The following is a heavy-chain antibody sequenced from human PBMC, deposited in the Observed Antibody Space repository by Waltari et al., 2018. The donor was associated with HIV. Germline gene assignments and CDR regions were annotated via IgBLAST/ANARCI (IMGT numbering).Heavy chain of an antibody. V-gene: IGHV3-74*01. Sequence: EVQLVESGGGLVQPGGPLILSRAASGFPFSSYLLHWVRQAPGKGLVWVSRISSDGTTTSYADSVKGRFTISRDNAKNTLYLQMNSLRAEDTAVYYCTRDLARYNWNDIPLDYWGQGALVTVSS. CDR2: ISSDGTTT. D-gene: IGHD1-20*01. J-gene: IGHJ4*02. CDR3: TRDLARYNWNDIPLDY. CDR1: GFPFSSYL.